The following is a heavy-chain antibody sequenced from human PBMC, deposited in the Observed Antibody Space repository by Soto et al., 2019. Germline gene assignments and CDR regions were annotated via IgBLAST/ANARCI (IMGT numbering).Heavy chain of an antibody. Sequence: QVQLQQWGAGLLKPSETLSLTCAVYGGSFSGYYWTWIRQPPGTGLEWIGEINHSGSTNYNPSLKXRGTISVDPSKNQFSLKLTSVTAADPAVYYCARDKITGLFDYWGQGTLVTVSS. CDR3: ARDKITGLFDY. CDR1: GGSFSGYY. CDR2: INHSGST. D-gene: IGHD2-8*02. V-gene: IGHV4-34*01. J-gene: IGHJ4*02.